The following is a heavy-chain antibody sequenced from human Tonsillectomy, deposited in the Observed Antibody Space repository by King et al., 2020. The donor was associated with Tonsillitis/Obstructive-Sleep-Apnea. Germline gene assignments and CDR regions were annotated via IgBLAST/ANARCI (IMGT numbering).Heavy chain of an antibody. V-gene: IGHV3-21*01. J-gene: IGHJ4*02. CDR1: AFAFEYYT. Sequence: VQLVESGGGLVKPGGSLMLSCEASAFAFEYYTFDWVRQAPGKGLEWVSSIDATGNHVYYADSVKGRFTISRDNAKKSLYLEMSSLRADDTAVYYCARDLSIAYFDYWGLGTLVTVSS. CDR2: IDATGNHV. CDR3: ARDLSIAYFDY.